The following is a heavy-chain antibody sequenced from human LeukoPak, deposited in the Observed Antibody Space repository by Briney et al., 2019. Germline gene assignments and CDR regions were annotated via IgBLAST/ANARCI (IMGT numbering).Heavy chain of an antibody. D-gene: IGHD4/OR15-4a*01. V-gene: IGHV3-23*01. J-gene: IGHJ4*02. Sequence: PGGSLRLSCAASGFTFSSYAMSWVRQAPGKGLEWVSAISGSGGSTYYADSVKGRFTISRGNSKNTLYLQMNSLRAEDTAVYYCAKTPYGGTVGYFDYWGQGTLVTVSS. CDR2: ISGSGGST. CDR1: GFTFSSYA. CDR3: AKTPYGGTVGYFDY.